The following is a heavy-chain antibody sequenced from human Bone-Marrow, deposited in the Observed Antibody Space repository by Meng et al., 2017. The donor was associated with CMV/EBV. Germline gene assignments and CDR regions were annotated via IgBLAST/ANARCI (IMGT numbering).Heavy chain of an antibody. CDR3: ARDGRYFDWLGSSDGNYGMDV. CDR2: INPNSGGT. V-gene: IGHV1-2*02. J-gene: IGHJ6*02. D-gene: IGHD3-9*01. CDR1: GYTFTGYY. Sequence: ASVKVSCKASGYTFTGYYMHWARQAPGQGLEWMGWINPNSGGTNYAQKFQGRVTMTRDTSISTAYMELSRLRSDDTAVYYCARDGRYFDWLGSSDGNYGMDVWGQGTTVTVSS.